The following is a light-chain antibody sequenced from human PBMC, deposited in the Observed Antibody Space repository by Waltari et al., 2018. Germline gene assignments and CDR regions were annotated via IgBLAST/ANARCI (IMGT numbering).Light chain of an antibody. CDR1: QSVSRD. CDR3: QQYNSWPLT. Sequence: EKVMTQFPATLSMSPGERATLSCRASQSVSRDLAWYQQKPGQAPRLLIFETSTRATGIPARFSGGGSGTEFTLTISSLQSEDFALYYCQQYNSWPLTFGGGTKVEIK. J-gene: IGKJ4*01. CDR2: ETS. V-gene: IGKV3-15*01.